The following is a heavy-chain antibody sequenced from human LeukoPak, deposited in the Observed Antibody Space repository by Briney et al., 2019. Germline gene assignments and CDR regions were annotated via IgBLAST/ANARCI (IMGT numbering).Heavy chain of an antibody. V-gene: IGHV4-59*08. CDR3: ASALGYCSSTSCFDY. CDR1: GGSISSYY. CDR2: IYYSGST. Sequence: SETLSLTCTVSGGSISSYYWSWIRRPPGKGLEWIGYIYYSGSTNYNPSLKSRVTISVDTSKNQFSLKLSSVTAADTAVYYCASALGYCSSTSCFDYWGQGTLVTVSS. J-gene: IGHJ4*02. D-gene: IGHD2-2*01.